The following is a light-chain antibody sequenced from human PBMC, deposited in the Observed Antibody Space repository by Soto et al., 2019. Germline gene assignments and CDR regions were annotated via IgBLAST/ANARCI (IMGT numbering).Light chain of an antibody. CDR1: QSVSSY. CDR3: QQRSNCPPIT. J-gene: IGKJ5*01. CDR2: DAS. Sequence: EIVLTQSPATLSLSPGERATLSCRASQSVSSYLAWYQQKPGQAPRLLIYDASNRATGIPARFSGSGSGTDFTLTISSLEPEDFGVYYCQQRSNCPPITFGQGTRLEIK. V-gene: IGKV3-11*01.